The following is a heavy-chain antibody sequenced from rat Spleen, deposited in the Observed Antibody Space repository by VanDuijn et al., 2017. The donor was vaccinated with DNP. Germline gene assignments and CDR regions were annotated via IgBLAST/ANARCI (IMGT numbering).Heavy chain of an antibody. Sequence: EVQLVESGGGLVQPGRSLKLSCAASGFTFSDCYMAWVRQAPAKGLEWVASISYDGGSTYYRDSVKGRFTISRDNAKSSLYLEMDSLRSEDTATYSCTTDWAYAMDAWGQGTSVTVSS. CDR1: GFTFSDCY. CDR2: ISYDGGST. D-gene: IGHD4-6*01. V-gene: IGHV5-20*01. J-gene: IGHJ4*01. CDR3: TTDWAYAMDA.